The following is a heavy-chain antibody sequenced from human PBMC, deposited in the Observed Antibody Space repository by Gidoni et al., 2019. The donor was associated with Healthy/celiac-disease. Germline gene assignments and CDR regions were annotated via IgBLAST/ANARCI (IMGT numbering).Heavy chain of an antibody. D-gene: IGHD3-3*01. CDR2: ISYSGST. CDR3: ARSRFLEWLQKPLNWFDP. CDR1: GCSISSSSYY. Sequence: QLQLQESGPGLVKPSETLSLTCTVSGCSISSSSYYWGWIRQPPGKGLEWIGSISYSGSTYYNPSLKSRVTISVDTSKKQFSRKLSSVTAADTAVYYCARSRFLEWLQKPLNWFDPWGQGTLVTVSS. J-gene: IGHJ5*02. V-gene: IGHV4-39*01.